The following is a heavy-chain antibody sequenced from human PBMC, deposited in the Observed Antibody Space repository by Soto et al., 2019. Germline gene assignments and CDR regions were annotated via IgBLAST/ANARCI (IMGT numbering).Heavy chain of an antibody. CDR2: VHTSGST. J-gene: IGHJ5*02. CDR3: AREKAMASTGWLDP. D-gene: IGHD6-19*01. CDR1: GDSISSYF. Sequence: SETLSLTCTVSGDSISSYFWSWIRQPAGKGLEWIGRVHTSGSTTYNPSLKSRVTMSVDTSKSQLSLKLTSVTAADTAVYYCAREKAMASTGWLDPWGQGTLVTVSS. V-gene: IGHV4-4*07.